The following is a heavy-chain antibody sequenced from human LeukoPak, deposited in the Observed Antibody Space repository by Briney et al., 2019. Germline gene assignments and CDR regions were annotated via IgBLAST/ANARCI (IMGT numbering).Heavy chain of an antibody. CDR3: ARVPYGGNAFDI. V-gene: IGHV4-61*01. Sequence: SETLSLTCTVSGGSVSSGSYYWSWIRQPPGKGLEWIGYIYYSGSTNYNPSLKSRVTISVDTSKNQFSLKLSSVTTADTAVYYCARVPYGGNAFDIWGQGTMVTVSS. J-gene: IGHJ3*02. CDR2: IYYSGST. CDR1: GGSVSSGSYY. D-gene: IGHD2-15*01.